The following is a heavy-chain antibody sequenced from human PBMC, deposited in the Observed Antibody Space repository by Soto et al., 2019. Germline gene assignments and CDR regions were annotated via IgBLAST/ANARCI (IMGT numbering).Heavy chain of an antibody. CDR3: ARVPDR. D-gene: IGHD2-2*01. CDR2: IYYSGST. V-gene: IGHV4-59*12. J-gene: IGHJ5*02. CDR1: GGSISSYY. Sequence: SETLSLTWTVSGGSISSYYWTWIRQPQGKGLEWIGYIYYSGSTYYNPSLKSRVTISVDRSKNQFSLKLSSVTAADTAVYYCARVPDRWGQGTLVTVS.